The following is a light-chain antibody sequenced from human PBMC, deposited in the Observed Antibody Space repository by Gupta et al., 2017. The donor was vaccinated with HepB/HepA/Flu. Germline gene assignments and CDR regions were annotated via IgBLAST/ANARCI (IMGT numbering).Light chain of an antibody. CDR1: QSVSNN. CDR3: QQYHNWPLT. CDR2: GAS. V-gene: IGKV3-15*01. Sequence: EIVMTHSPATLSVSPWERATLSCRASQSVSNNVAWYQQKPGQAPRLLIYGASTRATGIPARFSGSGSGTEFTLTISSLQSEDFAVYYCQQYHNWPLTFGGGTKVEIK. J-gene: IGKJ4*01.